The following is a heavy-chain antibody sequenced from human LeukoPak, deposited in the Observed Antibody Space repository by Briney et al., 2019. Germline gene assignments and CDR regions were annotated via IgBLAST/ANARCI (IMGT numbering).Heavy chain of an antibody. CDR2: INPNSGGT. D-gene: IGHD4-17*01. V-gene: IGHV1-2*04. Sequence: ASVKVSCKASGYTFTGYYMHWVRQAPGQGLEWMGWINPNSGGTNYAQKFQGWVTMTRDTSISTAYMELSRLRSDDTAVYYCARDQSYGDYYFDYWGQGTLVTVSS. CDR3: ARDQSYGDYYFDY. CDR1: GYTFTGYY. J-gene: IGHJ4*02.